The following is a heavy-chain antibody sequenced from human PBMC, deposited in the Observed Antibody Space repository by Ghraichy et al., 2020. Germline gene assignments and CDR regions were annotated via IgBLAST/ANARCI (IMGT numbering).Heavy chain of an antibody. D-gene: IGHD2-15*01. V-gene: IGHV1-3*01. CDR1: GYTFTSYA. Sequence: ASVKVSCKASGYTFTSYAMHWVRQAPGQSLEWMGWINAGNGNTKYSQKFQGRVTITRDTSASTAYMELSSLRSEDTAVYYCARDRCSGGSCYAPDDYWGQGTLVTVSS. CDR2: INAGNGNT. CDR3: ARDRCSGGSCYAPDDY. J-gene: IGHJ4*02.